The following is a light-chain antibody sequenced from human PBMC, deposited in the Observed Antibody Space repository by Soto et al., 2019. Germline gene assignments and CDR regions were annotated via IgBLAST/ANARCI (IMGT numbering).Light chain of an antibody. V-gene: IGLV2-14*01. CDR3: SSYTTSSNLYV. CDR1: SSDVGYYNY. J-gene: IGLJ1*01. CDR2: DVS. Sequence: QSVLTQPASVSGSPGQSITISCTGTSSDVGYYNYVSWYQQHPGKAPKLMIYDVSNRPSGVSYRFSGSKSGSTASLTISGLQAEDEADYYCSSYTTSSNLYVFGTGTKVTVL.